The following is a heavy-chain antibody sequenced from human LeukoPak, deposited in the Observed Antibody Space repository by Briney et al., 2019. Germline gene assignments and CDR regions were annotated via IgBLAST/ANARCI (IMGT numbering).Heavy chain of an antibody. J-gene: IGHJ5*02. D-gene: IGHD5-18*01. CDR3: ARLRIQLFDP. CDR1: GFTFSRFE. Sequence: PGGSLRLSCAASGFTFSRFEMNWVRHAPGKGLEGVSYISGSGSSIYYADSVKGRFTISRDNAKKSLYLQMNSLRGEDTAVYYCARLRIQLFDPWGQGTLVTVSS. V-gene: IGHV3-48*03. CDR2: ISGSGSSI.